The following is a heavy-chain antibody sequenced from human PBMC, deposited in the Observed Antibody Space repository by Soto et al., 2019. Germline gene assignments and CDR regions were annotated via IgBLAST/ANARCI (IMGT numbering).Heavy chain of an antibody. CDR3: AARRGGGGY. V-gene: IGHV3-53*01. CDR1: GFTVSNNY. CDR2: IYSGGYT. Sequence: EVQLVESGGGLIQPGGSLRLSCAVSGFTVSNNYMSWVRQAPGKGLEGVSVIYSGGYTAYGDSVKGRFTISRDNSKNTLFFQIKGRGAEHRDVYYGAARRGGGGYGGQGTLVTVSS. D-gene: IGHD3-10*01. J-gene: IGHJ4*02.